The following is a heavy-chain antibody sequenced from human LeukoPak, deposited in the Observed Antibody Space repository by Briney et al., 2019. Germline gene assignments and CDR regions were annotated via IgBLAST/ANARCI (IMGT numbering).Heavy chain of an antibody. J-gene: IGHJ6*03. V-gene: IGHV3-23*01. CDR2: IIGGAGST. CDR3: ARLGVEGMVATHYYYYYMDV. CDR1: GFSFSSHG. Sequence: GGSLRLSCAASGFSFSSHGMSWVRQAPGKGLEWVSGIIGGAGSTYYADSVKGRFTISRDNAKNSLYLQMNSLRAEDTALYHCARLGVEGMVATHYYYYYMDVWGKGTTVTISS. D-gene: IGHD5-12*01.